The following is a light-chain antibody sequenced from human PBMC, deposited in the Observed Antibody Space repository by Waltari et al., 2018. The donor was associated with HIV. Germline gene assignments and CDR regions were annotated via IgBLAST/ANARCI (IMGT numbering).Light chain of an antibody. CDR2: DDN. Sequence: YELRQPPSVSVSPGQTAKITCYGDTLPKRTAYWYKKKSGQAPLLVIYDDNKRPSGIPDRFSGSTSGTMATLTVSRAQVEDEGDYYCYSTDTTGYERVFGGGTKLTVL. CDR3: YSTDTTGYERV. CDR1: TLPKRT. V-gene: IGLV3-10*01. J-gene: IGLJ3*02.